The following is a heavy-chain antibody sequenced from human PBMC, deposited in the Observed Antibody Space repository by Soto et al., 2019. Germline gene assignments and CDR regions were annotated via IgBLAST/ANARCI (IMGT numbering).Heavy chain of an antibody. CDR1: GGSINSYY. Sequence: SETLSLTCTVSGGSINSYYWSWIRQPPGKGLEWIGYIYYIGSTNYNPSLKSRLTISVDTSKNQFSLKLSSVTAADTAVYYCAKSNFGSGSYYNTAPFFDYWGQGTLVTVSS. CDR3: AKSNFGSGSYYNTAPFFDY. D-gene: IGHD3-10*01. CDR2: IYYIGST. J-gene: IGHJ4*02. V-gene: IGHV4-59*08.